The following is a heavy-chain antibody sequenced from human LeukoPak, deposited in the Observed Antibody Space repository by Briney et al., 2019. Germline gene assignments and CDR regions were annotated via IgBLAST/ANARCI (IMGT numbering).Heavy chain of an antibody. CDR3: ARKLYYYDSSAAGWFDP. V-gene: IGHV3-7*01. D-gene: IGHD3-22*01. CDR2: IKQDGSET. Sequence: GSLRLSCAASGFTVSTSWMTWVRQAPGKGLEWVANIKQDGSETYYVDSVKGRFTISRDNAKNSLYLQMNSLRAEDTAVYHCARKLYYYDSSAAGWFDPWGQGTLVTVSS. J-gene: IGHJ5*02. CDR1: GFTVSTSW.